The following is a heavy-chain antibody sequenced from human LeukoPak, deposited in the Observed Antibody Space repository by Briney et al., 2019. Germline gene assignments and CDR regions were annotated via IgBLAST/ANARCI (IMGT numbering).Heavy chain of an antibody. CDR1: EYTFTGYY. V-gene: IGHV1-2*02. Sequence: GASVKVSCKASEYTFTGYYMHWVRQAPGQGLEWMGWINPNSGGTNYAQKFQGRVTMTRDTSISTAYMELSRLRSDDTAVYYCAREVISSSWFPFDYWGQGTLVTVSS. CDR3: AREVISSSWFPFDY. CDR2: INPNSGGT. J-gene: IGHJ4*02. D-gene: IGHD6-13*01.